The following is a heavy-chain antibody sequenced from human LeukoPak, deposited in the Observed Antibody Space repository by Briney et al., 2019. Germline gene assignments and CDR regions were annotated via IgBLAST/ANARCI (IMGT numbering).Heavy chain of an antibody. D-gene: IGHD2-2*03. V-gene: IGHV4-39*07. J-gene: IGHJ3*02. CDR2: IYYSGST. Sequence: SETLSLTCTVSGGSISSSSYCWGWIRQPPGKGLEWIGSIYYSGSTYYNPSLKSRVTISVDTSKNQFSLKLSSVTAADTAVYYCARDGYCSSTSCSTIYAFDIWGQGTMVTVSS. CDR1: GGSISSSSYC. CDR3: ARDGYCSSTSCSTIYAFDI.